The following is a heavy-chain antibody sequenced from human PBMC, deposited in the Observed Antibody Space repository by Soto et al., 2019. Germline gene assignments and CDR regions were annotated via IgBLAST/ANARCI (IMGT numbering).Heavy chain of an antibody. Sequence: ASVKVSCKASGYTLNTYYMHWVRQAPGQGPEWMGIINPRGGSTTYAQNFQDRVTMTSDTSSSTVYMELSSLRSEDTAVYYCARGGGFSPYYYNLDVWGQGXTVTVYS. J-gene: IGHJ6*02. V-gene: IGHV1-46*02. CDR2: INPRGGST. CDR3: ARGGGFSPYYYNLDV. D-gene: IGHD2-15*01. CDR1: GYTLNTYY.